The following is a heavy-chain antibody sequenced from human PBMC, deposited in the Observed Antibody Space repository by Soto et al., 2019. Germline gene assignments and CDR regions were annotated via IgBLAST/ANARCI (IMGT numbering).Heavy chain of an antibody. CDR3: ARREIQGPIDY. CDR1: GYSISSSNW. Sequence: SETLSLTCAVSGYSISSSNWWGWIRQPPGKGLEWIGYIYYSGTTYYNPSLKSRVTMSVDTSKNQFSLKLTSVTAVDTAVYYCARREIQGPIDYWGHGTLVTVSS. CDR2: IYYSGTT. V-gene: IGHV4-28*01. J-gene: IGHJ4*01. D-gene: IGHD1-26*01.